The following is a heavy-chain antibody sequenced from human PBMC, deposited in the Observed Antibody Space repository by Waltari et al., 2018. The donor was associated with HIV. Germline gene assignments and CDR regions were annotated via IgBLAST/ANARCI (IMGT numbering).Heavy chain of an antibody. CDR1: GFTFSSYG. D-gene: IGHD5-18*01. V-gene: IGHV3-30*18. CDR2: ISYDGSNK. Sequence: QVQLVESGGGVVQPGRSLRLSCADFGFTFSSYGRHWVRQAAGKCQGWVVVISYDGSNKYDADAVKGRFAFSRDNSKNTLHLQMNSLRAEDTAVYYCAKDRSGYSYGWFDSWGQGTLVTVSS. CDR3: AKDRSGYSYGWFDS. J-gene: IGHJ5*02.